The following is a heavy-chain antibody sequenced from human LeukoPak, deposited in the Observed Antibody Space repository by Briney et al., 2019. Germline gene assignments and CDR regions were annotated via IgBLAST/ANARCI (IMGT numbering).Heavy chain of an antibody. J-gene: IGHJ4*02. CDR3: ARVIAGAVSYAY. CDR2: INPNNGDT. Sequence: ASVKVSCKASGYTFTAYFMHWVRQAPGQGLEWMGWINPNNGDTIYAQKFQGRVTMTRDTSTSIAYMELSSLTSDDTALYYCARVIAGAVSYAYWGQGTLVIVSS. V-gene: IGHV1-2*02. D-gene: IGHD2-21*01. CDR1: GYTFTAYF.